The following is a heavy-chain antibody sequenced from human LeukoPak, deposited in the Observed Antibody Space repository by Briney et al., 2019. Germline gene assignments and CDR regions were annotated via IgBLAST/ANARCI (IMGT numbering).Heavy chain of an antibody. CDR1: GFTFSSYW. D-gene: IGHD1-26*01. J-gene: IGHJ4*02. Sequence: GGSLRLSCAASGFTFSSYWMNWVRQAPGKGLEWVSTISGGGGSTYYADSVKGRFTISRDNSKNTLYLQVNSLRAEDTAVYYCAKGGKWDVTPFDYWGQGTLVTVSS. CDR3: AKGGKWDVTPFDY. V-gene: IGHV3-23*01. CDR2: ISGGGGST.